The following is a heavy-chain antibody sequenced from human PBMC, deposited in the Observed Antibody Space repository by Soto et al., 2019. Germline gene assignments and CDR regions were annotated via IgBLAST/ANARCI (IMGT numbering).Heavy chain of an antibody. CDR2: VHYTGNT. J-gene: IGHJ3*02. CDR3: ARDTRDSWIRAFDI. V-gene: IGHV4-59*01. CDR1: GGSLSSYY. Sequence: SETPFPPCSVSGGSLSSYYCNWIRPPPGKGLGWIGYVHYTGNTNYNPSLKSLVTMSGDTSKRQFSLKLSSVTAADTAMYYCARDTRDSWIRAFDIWGQGIMVTVSS. D-gene: IGHD6-13*01.